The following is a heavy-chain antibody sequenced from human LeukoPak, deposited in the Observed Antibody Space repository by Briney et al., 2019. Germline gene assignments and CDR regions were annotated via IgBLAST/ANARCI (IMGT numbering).Heavy chain of an antibody. CDR1: GYTFTSYG. V-gene: IGHV1-18*01. D-gene: IGHD1-26*01. CDR2: ISAYNGNT. J-gene: IGHJ6*02. CDR3: ARVSGRARYYYGMDV. Sequence: ASVKVSCKASGYTFTSYGISWVRQAPGQGLEWMGWISAYNGNTNYAQKLQGRVTMTTDTSTSTAYMELRSLRSDDTAVYYCARVSGRARYYYGMDVWGQGTTVTVSS.